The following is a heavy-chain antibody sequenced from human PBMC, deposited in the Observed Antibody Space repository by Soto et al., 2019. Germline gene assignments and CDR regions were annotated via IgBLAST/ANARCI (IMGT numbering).Heavy chain of an antibody. V-gene: IGHV5-10-1*01. Sequence: GTSLKISCKGSGYSFTSYWISWVRQMPGKGPEWMGRIDPSGSYTNYSPSFQGHVTISADKSISTAYLQWSSLKASDTAMYYCARSGSYFEWFDPWGQGTLVTVSS. CDR2: IDPSGSYT. CDR1: GYSFTSYW. D-gene: IGHD1-26*01. J-gene: IGHJ5*02. CDR3: ARSGSYFEWFDP.